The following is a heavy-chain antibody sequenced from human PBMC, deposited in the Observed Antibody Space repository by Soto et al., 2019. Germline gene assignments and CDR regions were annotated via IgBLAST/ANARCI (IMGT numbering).Heavy chain of an antibody. V-gene: IGHV1-2*04. D-gene: IGHD6-13*01. Sequence: QVQLVQSGAEVKKPGASVKVSCKASGYTFTGYYMHWVRQAPGQGLEWMGWINPNSGGTNYAQKFQGWVTMTRDTSISTAYMELNRLRSDDTAVYYCAISYSSSWRWFDPWGQGTLVTVSS. CDR1: GYTFTGYY. CDR2: INPNSGGT. CDR3: AISYSSSWRWFDP. J-gene: IGHJ5*02.